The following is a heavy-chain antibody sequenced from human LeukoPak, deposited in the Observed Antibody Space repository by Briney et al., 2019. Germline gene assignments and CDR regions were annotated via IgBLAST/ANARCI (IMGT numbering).Heavy chain of an antibody. J-gene: IGHJ4*02. CDR1: GFTFSSYS. V-gene: IGHV3-21*01. Sequence: TGGSLRLSCAASGFTFSSYSMNWVRQAPGKGLEWVSSISSSSSYIYYADSVKGRFTISRDNAKNSLYLQMNSLRAEDTAVYYCARGGAAAGRVDYWGQGTLVTVSS. D-gene: IGHD6-13*01. CDR3: ARGGAAAGRVDY. CDR2: ISSSSSYI.